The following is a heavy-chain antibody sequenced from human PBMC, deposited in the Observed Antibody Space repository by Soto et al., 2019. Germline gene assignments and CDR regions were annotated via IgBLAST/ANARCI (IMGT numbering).Heavy chain of an antibody. CDR1: GGSFSDTY. CDR3: ARSIDP. V-gene: IGHV4-34*01. Sequence: SETLSLTCAVYGGSFSDTYWNWFRQPPGKGLEWIGEINHNTNTIYNPSLTSRVTISVDTSKNHFSLKLTSVTAADTAVYYCARSIDPWGQGTLVTVSS. J-gene: IGHJ5*02. CDR2: INHNTNT.